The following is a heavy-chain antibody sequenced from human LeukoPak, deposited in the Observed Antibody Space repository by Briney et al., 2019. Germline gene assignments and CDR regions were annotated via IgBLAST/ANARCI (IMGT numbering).Heavy chain of an antibody. CDR3: ARGRGSGTYYTRGYYMDV. CDR1: GFTFSRYS. D-gene: IGHD3-10*01. J-gene: IGHJ6*03. Sequence: GGSLRLSCAASGFTFSRYSMNWVRQGPGKGLEWVSYINSSESTIYYADSVKGRFTISRDNAKNSLYLHMNSLRAEDTAVYYCARGRGSGTYYTRGYYMDVWGKGTTVTISS. V-gene: IGHV3-48*04. CDR2: INSSESTI.